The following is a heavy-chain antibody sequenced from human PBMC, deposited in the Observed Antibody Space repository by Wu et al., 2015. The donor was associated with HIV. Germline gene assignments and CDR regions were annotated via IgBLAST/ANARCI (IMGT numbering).Heavy chain of an antibody. J-gene: IGHJ4*02. CDR2: ISAYNGNT. D-gene: IGHD6-19*01. CDR3: ARDPGGRQWLTSGGYYFDY. Sequence: QVQLVQSGAEVKKPGASVKVSCKASGYTFTSYGISWVRQALGQGLEWMGWISAYNGNTNYAQKLQGRVTMTTDTSTSTAYMELRSLRSDDTAVYYCARDPGGRQWLTSGGYYFDYWGQGTLVTVSS. CDR1: GYTFTSYG. V-gene: IGHV1-18*01.